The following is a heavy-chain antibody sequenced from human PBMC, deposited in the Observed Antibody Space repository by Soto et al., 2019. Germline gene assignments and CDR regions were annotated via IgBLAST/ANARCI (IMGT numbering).Heavy chain of an antibody. J-gene: IGHJ4*02. CDR1: GGSIICGAYF. V-gene: IGHV4-31*02. CDR3: ASGLAAAGADYFDY. CDR2: IYYSGST. D-gene: IGHD6-13*01. Sequence: PSETLSLTCTVSGGSIICGAYFWNWIRQHPGKGLEWIGNIYYSGSTYYNPSLKSRGTISVDTSKNQFSLKLSSVTAADTAVYYCASGLAAAGADYFDYWGQGALVTVSS.